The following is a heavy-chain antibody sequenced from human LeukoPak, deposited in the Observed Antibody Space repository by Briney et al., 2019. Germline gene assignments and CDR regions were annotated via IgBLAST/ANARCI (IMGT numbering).Heavy chain of an antibody. V-gene: IGHV4-59*01. D-gene: IGHD3-9*01. CDR1: GGSISSYY. CDR2: IYYSGST. Sequence: SETLSLTCTVSGGSISSYYRSWIRQPPGKGLEWIGYIYYSGSTNYNPSLKSRVTISVDTSKNQFSLKLSSVTAADTAVYYCARGGYFDWSVDYWGQGTLVTVSS. CDR3: ARGGYFDWSVDY. J-gene: IGHJ4*02.